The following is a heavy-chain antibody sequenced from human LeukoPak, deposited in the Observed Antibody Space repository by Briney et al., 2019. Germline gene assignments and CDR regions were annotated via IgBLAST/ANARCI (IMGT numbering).Heavy chain of an antibody. CDR1: GGTFSSYA. J-gene: IGHJ1*01. Sequence: GSSVKVSCKASGGTFSSYAISWVRQAPGQGLEWMGRIIPIFGTANYAQKFQGRVTITTDESTSTAYMELRSLRSEDTAVYYCARDFNCSGGHCFQHWGQGTLVTVSS. CDR2: IIPIFGTA. V-gene: IGHV1-69*05. CDR3: ARDFNCSGGHCFQH. D-gene: IGHD2-15*01.